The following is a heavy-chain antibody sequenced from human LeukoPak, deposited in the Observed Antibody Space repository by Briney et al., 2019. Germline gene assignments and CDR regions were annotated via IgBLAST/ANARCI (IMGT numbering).Heavy chain of an antibody. V-gene: IGHV3-21*01. J-gene: IGHJ4*02. CDR1: GFTFSSYW. CDR3: ASAPTMTTVTTEGDY. Sequence: PGGSLRLSCAASGFTFSSYWMNWVRQAPGKGLEWVSSISSSSSYIYYADSVKGRFTISRDNAKNSLYLQMNSLRAEDTAVYYCASAPTMTTVTTEGDYWGQGTLVTVSS. CDR2: ISSSSSYI. D-gene: IGHD4-4*01.